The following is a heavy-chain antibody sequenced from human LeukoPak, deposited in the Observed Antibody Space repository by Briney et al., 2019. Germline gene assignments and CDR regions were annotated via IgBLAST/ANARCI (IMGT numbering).Heavy chain of an antibody. D-gene: IGHD1-26*01. J-gene: IGHJ6*02. CDR2: ISSSSSYI. CDR1: GFTFSSYS. CDR3: AREPRWVSYYGMDV. V-gene: IGHV3-21*01. Sequence: NPGGSLRLSCAASGFTFSSYSMNWVRQAPGKGLEWVSSISSSSSYIYYADSVKGRFTISRDNAKNSLYLQMNSLRAEDTAVYYCAREPRWVSYYGMDVWGQGTTVTVSS.